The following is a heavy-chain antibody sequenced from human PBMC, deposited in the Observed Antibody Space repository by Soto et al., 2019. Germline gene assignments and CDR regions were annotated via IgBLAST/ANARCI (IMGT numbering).Heavy chain of an antibody. CDR1: GFTFSSYA. D-gene: IGHD1-1*01. J-gene: IGHJ4*02. CDR2: FSGSGGST. Sequence: GGSLRLSCVASGFTFSSYAMSWVRQAPGNGLECVSAFSGSGGSTYYADSVKGRLTISRDNSKNTLYLQMNSLRAEDTAVYYCAKWSLEVYPVRGPFGYWGQGTLVTVSS. V-gene: IGHV3-23*01. CDR3: AKWSLEVYPVRGPFGY.